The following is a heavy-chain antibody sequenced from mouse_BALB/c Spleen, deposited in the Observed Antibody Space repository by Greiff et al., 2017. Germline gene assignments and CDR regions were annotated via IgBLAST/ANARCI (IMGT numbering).Heavy chain of an antibody. V-gene: IGHV2-9*02. Sequence: VHLVESGPGLVAPSQSLSITCTVSGFSLTSYGVHWVRQPPGKGLEWLGVIWAGGSTNYNSALMSRLSISKDNSKSQVFLKMNSLQTDDTAMYYCARGDYGSRAWFAYWGQGTLVTVSA. CDR2: IWAGGST. CDR3: ARGDYGSRAWFAY. D-gene: IGHD1-1*01. J-gene: IGHJ3*01. CDR1: GFSLTSYG.